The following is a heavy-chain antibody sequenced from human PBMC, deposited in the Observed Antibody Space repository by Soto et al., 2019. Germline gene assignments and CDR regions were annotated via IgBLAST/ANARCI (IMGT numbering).Heavy chain of an antibody. CDR1: GYAMTIDF. CDR3: ARDQTSLMDV. CDR2: INPSGGST. Sequence: SLKRACKASGYAMTIDFGHWGSQAPGQGLEWMGRINPSGGSTSYAQKFQGRVTMTRDTSTSTVYMELSRLRSEDTAVYYCARDQTSLMDVWAQGTTGTVSS. V-gene: IGHV1-46*01. J-gene: IGHJ6*02.